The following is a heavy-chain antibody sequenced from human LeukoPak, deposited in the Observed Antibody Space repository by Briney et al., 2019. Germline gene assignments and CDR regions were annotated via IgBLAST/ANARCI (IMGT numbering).Heavy chain of an antibody. D-gene: IGHD5-18*01. CDR3: ARDQFRGYSYGLFDY. J-gene: IGHJ4*02. CDR2: ISSSGSTI. Sequence: GGSLRLSCAASGFTFSDYYMSWIRRAPGKGLEWVSYISSSGSTIYYADSVKGRFTISRDNAKNSLYLQMNSLRAEDTAVYYCARDQFRGYSYGLFDYWGQGTLVTVSS. V-gene: IGHV3-11*04. CDR1: GFTFSDYY.